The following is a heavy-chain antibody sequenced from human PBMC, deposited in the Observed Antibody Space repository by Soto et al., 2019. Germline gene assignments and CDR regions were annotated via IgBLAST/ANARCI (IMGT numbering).Heavy chain of an antibody. CDR1: GGSVSSGSYY. D-gene: IGHD3-9*01. J-gene: IGHJ4*02. CDR3: ARVSPDILTGYYTPFDY. Sequence: PPETLSLTCTVSGGSVSSGSYYWSWIRQPPGKGLEWIGYIYYSGSTNYNPSLKSRVTISVDTSKNQFSLKLSSVTAADTAVYYCARVSPDILTGYYTPFDYWGQGTLVTVSS. CDR2: IYYSGST. V-gene: IGHV4-61*01.